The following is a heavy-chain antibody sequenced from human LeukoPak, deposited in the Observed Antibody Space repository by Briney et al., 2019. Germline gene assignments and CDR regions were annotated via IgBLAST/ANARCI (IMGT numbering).Heavy chain of an antibody. CDR1: GFTFSDYY. D-gene: IGHD3-10*01. CDR3: ARTAPYYYGSGTVDY. J-gene: IGHJ4*02. V-gene: IGHV3-11*06. Sequence: GGSQRLSCAASGFTFSDYYMSWIRQAPGKGLEWVSYISSSSSYTNYADSVKGRFTISRDNAKNSLYLQMNSLRAEDTAVYYCARTAPYYYGSGTVDYWGQGTLVTVSS. CDR2: ISSSSSYT.